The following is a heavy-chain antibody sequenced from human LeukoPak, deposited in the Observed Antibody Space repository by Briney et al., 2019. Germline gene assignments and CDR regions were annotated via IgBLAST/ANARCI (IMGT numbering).Heavy chain of an antibody. J-gene: IGHJ4*02. Sequence: GGSLRLSCAASGFTFSSYGMNWVRQAPGKGLEWVSYISSSGSTIYYADSVKGRFTISRDNAKNSLYLQMNSLRAEDTAVYYCARWRYYYDSSGYYYFDYWGQGTLVTVSS. CDR1: GFTFSSYG. CDR2: ISSSGSTI. CDR3: ARWRYYYDSSGYYYFDY. D-gene: IGHD3-22*01. V-gene: IGHV3-48*04.